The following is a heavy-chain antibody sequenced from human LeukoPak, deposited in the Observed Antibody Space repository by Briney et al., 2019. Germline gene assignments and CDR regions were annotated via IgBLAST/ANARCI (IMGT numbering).Heavy chain of an antibody. CDR2: IYYSGST. J-gene: IGHJ4*02. V-gene: IGHV4-31*03. CDR3: ARDPDGYINYFDY. CDR1: GGSISSGGYY. D-gene: IGHD5-24*01. Sequence: SETLPLTCTVSGGSISSGGYYWSWIRQHPGKGLEWIGYIYYSGSTYYNPSLKSRVTISVDTSKNQFSLKLSSVTAADTAVYYCARDPDGYINYFDYWGQGTLVTVSS.